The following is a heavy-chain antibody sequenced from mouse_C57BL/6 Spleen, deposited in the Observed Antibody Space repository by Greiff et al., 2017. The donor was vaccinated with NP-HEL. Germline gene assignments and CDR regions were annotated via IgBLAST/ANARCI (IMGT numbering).Heavy chain of an antibody. V-gene: IGHV1-61*01. CDR3: ARHYDYDDYYAMDY. J-gene: IGHJ4*01. Sequence: QVQLQQPGAELVRPGSSVKLSCKASGYTFTSYWMDWVKQRPGQGLEWIGNIYPSDSETHYNQKFKDKATLTVDKSSSTAYMQLSSLTSEDSAVYYCARHYDYDDYYAMDYWGQGTSVTVS. CDR2: IYPSDSET. CDR1: GYTFTSYW. D-gene: IGHD2-4*01.